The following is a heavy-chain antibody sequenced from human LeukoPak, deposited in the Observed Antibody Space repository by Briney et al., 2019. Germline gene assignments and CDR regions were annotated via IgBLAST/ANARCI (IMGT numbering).Heavy chain of an antibody. D-gene: IGHD3-22*01. CDR2: INPNSGGT. CDR1: GYTFTGYY. J-gene: IGHJ4*02. V-gene: IGHV1-2*02. Sequence: ASVKVSCKASGYTFTGYYMHWVRQAPGQGLEWMGWINPNSGGTNYAQKFQGRVTMTRDTSISTACMELSRLRSDDTAVYYCARGVTMIVVVPPDYWGQGTLVTVSS. CDR3: ARGVTMIVVVPPDY.